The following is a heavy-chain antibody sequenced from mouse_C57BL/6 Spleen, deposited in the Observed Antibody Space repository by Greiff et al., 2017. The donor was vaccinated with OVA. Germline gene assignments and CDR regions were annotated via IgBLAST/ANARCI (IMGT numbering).Heavy chain of an antibody. CDR3: TRSPYDYEAWFAY. J-gene: IGHJ3*01. D-gene: IGHD2-4*01. CDR1: GYTFTDYE. V-gene: IGHV1-15*01. Sequence: QVLLQQSGAELVRPGASVTLSCKASGYTFTDYEMHWVKQTPVHGLEWIGAIDPETGGTAYNQKFKGKAILTADKSSSTAYMELRSLTSEDSAVYYCTRSPYDYEAWFAYWGQGTLVTVSA. CDR2: IDPETGGT.